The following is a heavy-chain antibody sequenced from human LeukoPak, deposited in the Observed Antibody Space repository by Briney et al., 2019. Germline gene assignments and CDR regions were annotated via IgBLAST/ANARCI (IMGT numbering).Heavy chain of an antibody. CDR1: GGSISSSTYS. CDR2: IYTSGST. V-gene: IGHV4-61*02. CDR3: ARDRGMIPSD. J-gene: IGHJ4*02. D-gene: IGHD3-22*01. Sequence: KPSETLSLTCTVSGGSISSSTYSWTWIRQPAGQGLEWIVRIYTSGSTNYNPSLKSRVTMSVDTSKNQFSLKLSSVTAADTAVYYCARDRGMIPSDWGQGTLVTVSS.